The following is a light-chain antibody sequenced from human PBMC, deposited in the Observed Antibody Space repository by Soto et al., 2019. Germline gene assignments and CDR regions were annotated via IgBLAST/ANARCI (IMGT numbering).Light chain of an antibody. CDR2: DVS. CDR3: SSYTSSSTYV. CDR1: SSDVGGYNY. V-gene: IGLV2-14*01. Sequence: QSALTQPASVSGSPGQSITISCTGTSSDVGGYNYVSWYQQHPGNAPKRMIYDVSNRPSGVSNRFSGSKSGNTASLTISGLQAEDEADYYCSSYTSSSTYVFGTGTKLTVL. J-gene: IGLJ1*01.